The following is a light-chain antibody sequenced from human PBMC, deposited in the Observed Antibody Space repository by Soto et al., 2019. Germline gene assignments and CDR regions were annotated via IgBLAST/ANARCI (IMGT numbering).Light chain of an antibody. Sequence: EIVMTQSPATLSVSPGERATLSCRASLSVFSNLAWYQQKPGQAPRLLIYGASSRATGIPDRFSGSGSGTDFTLTISRLEPEDFAVYYCQQYGSSRLTFGGGTKVDIK. V-gene: IGKV3-20*01. CDR3: QQYGSSRLT. CDR1: LSVFSN. CDR2: GAS. J-gene: IGKJ4*01.